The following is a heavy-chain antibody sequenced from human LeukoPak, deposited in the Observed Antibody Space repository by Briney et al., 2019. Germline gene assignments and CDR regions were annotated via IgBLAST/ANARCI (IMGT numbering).Heavy chain of an antibody. J-gene: IGHJ4*02. CDR2: INYSGST. Sequence: PSEALSLTCTVSGGSISSSHYCWGWIRQPPGKGLEWIGSINYSGSTYYNPSLKSRVTISVDTSKNQFSLRLNSVTAADTAVYYCARLSDYWGQGTQVTVSS. V-gene: IGHV4-39*01. CDR1: GGSISSSHYC. CDR3: ARLSDY.